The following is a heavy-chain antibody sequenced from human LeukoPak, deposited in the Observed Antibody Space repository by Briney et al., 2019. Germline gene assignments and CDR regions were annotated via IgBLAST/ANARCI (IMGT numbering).Heavy chain of an antibody. J-gene: IGHJ4*02. D-gene: IGHD2-2*01. Sequence: SETLSLTCAVYGGSFSGYYWSWIRQPPGKGLEWIGEINHSGSTNYNPSLKSRVTISVDTSKSQFSLKLSSVTAADTAVYYCARSILPAANAIDYWGQGTLLTVSS. CDR1: GGSFSGYY. CDR3: ARSILPAANAIDY. V-gene: IGHV4-34*01. CDR2: INHSGST.